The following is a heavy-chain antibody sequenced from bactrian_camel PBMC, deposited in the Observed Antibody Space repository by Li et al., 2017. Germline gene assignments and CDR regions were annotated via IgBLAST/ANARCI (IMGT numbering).Heavy chain of an antibody. CDR1: GNTTSGNC. CDR3: AAAGTVWGWSLLQRWSYSY. CDR2: IASDGST. D-gene: IGHD3*01. J-gene: IGHJ4*01. V-gene: IGHV3S53*01. Sequence: HVQLVESGGGSVQPGGSLRLSCTASGNTTSGNCMAWFRQAPGQEREGVAGIASDGSTRYADSVKGRFTISVDNAKNTLDLQMNSLKPEDTAMYYCAAAGTVWGWSLLQRWSYSYWGQGTQVTVS.